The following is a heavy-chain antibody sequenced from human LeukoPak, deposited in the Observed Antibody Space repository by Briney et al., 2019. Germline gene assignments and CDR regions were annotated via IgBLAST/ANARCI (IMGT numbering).Heavy chain of an antibody. Sequence: ASVKVSCKASGGTFSSSAISWVRQAPGQGLEWMGRIIPLFGIANYAQKSRGRVTITADKSTSTAYMELSSLRSEDTAVYYCARVEGLGATTVGFDYWGQGTLVTVSS. D-gene: IGHD1-26*01. CDR1: GGTFSSSA. CDR2: IIPLFGIA. V-gene: IGHV1-69*04. J-gene: IGHJ4*02. CDR3: ARVEGLGATTVGFDY.